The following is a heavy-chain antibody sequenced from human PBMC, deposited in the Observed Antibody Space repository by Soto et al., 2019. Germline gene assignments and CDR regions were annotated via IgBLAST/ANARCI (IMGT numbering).Heavy chain of an antibody. D-gene: IGHD6-13*01. CDR3: ARAYSSSSFFDY. V-gene: IGHV4-34*01. CDR1: GGSFSGYY. J-gene: IGHJ4*02. Sequence: TLETLSLTCAVFGGSFSGYYWSWIRQPPGKGLEWIGEINHSGSTNYNPSLKSRVTISVDTSKNQFSLKLSSVTAADTAVYYCARAYSSSSFFDYWGQGTLVTVSS. CDR2: INHSGST.